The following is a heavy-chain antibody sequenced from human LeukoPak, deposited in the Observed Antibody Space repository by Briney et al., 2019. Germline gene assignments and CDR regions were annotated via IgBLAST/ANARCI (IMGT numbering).Heavy chain of an antibody. J-gene: IGHJ4*02. CDR1: GFTFRSYW. CDR3: ARDSDVHCSGGRCTNFDY. CDR2: IKLDGSEK. D-gene: IGHD2-15*01. Sequence: PGGSLRLSCAASGFTFRSYWMSWVRQAPGKGLEWVANIKLDGSEKRYVDSVKGRFTISRDNAKKSLYLQMNSLRAEDTAVYYCARDSDVHCSGGRCTNFDYWGQGILVTVSS. V-gene: IGHV3-7*01.